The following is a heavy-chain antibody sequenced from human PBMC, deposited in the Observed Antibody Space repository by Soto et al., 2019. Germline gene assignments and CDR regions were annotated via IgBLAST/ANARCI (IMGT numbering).Heavy chain of an antibody. CDR2: IYYSGST. CDR1: GGSISSGGYY. J-gene: IGHJ4*02. D-gene: IGHD3-16*01. CDR3: ARGAERIITFGGVSYYFDY. Sequence: QVQLQESGPGLVKPSQTLSLTCTVSGGSISSGGYYWSWIRQHPGKGLEWIGYIYYSGSTYYNPSLKSRVTISVDTSKNQFSLKLSSVTAADTAVYYCARGAERIITFGGVSYYFDYWGQGTLVTVSS. V-gene: IGHV4-31*03.